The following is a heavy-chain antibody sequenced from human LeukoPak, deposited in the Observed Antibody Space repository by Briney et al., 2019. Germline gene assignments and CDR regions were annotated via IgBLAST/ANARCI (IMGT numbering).Heavy chain of an antibody. CDR2: IYNSGTT. V-gene: IGHV4-31*01. CDR1: GGSISSGGHY. CDR3: ARSSTRYFDY. J-gene: IGHJ4*02. Sequence: PSETLSLTCSVSGGSISSGGHYWSWIRQHPGKGLEWIGYIYNSGTTFYNPSLKSQVAISVDTSKNQFSLKLNSVTAADTAVYYCARSSTRYFDYWGQGTLVTVSS. D-gene: IGHD2/OR15-2a*01.